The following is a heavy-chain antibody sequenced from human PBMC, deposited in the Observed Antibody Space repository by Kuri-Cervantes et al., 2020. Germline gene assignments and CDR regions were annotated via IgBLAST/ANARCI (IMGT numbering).Heavy chain of an antibody. CDR3: ARGRIAAAGTRWFDP. D-gene: IGHD6-13*01. CDR1: GYSFTSDYH. V-gene: IGHV4-38-2*02. J-gene: IGHJ5*02. CDR2: IHHSGIT. Sequence: SETLSLTCTVSGYSFTSDYHWGWIRQPPGKGLEWIGTIHHSGITYYNPSLKSRVTISIDTSKNQFSLKVTSVTAADTAVYYCARGRIAAAGTRWFDPWGQGTLVTVSS.